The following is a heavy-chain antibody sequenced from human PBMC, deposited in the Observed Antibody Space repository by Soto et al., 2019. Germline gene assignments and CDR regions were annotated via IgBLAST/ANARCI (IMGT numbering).Heavy chain of an antibody. CDR3: ANLIVFHSSYYHDY. D-gene: IGHD1-26*01. J-gene: IGHJ4*01. CDR1: GVPFSGYY. Sequence: PSETLSLTCAVYGVPFSGYYWSWIRHSPGKGLEWIGEINHSGNTNYNPSLKSRVTMLVDTSKNQFSLSLSSVTAADTAVYYCANLIVFHSSYYHDYWGHGTLVTVSS. V-gene: IGHV4-34*01. CDR2: INHSGNT.